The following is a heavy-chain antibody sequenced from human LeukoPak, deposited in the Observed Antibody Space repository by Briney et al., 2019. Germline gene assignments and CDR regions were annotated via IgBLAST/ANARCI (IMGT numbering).Heavy chain of an antibody. D-gene: IGHD3-10*01. V-gene: IGHV3-30*18. J-gene: IGHJ6*04. CDR2: ISYDGSNK. Sequence: GGSLRLSCAASGFTFSSYGMHWVRQAPSKGLEWVAVISYDGSNKYYADSVKGRFTISRDNSKNTLYLQMNSLRAEDTAVYYCAKDNYYGSGSYYSFLYGMDVWGKGTTVTVSS. CDR3: AKDNYYGSGSYYSFLYGMDV. CDR1: GFTFSSYG.